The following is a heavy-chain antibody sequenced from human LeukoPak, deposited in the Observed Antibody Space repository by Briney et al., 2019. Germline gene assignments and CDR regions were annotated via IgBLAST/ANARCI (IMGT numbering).Heavy chain of an antibody. Sequence: ASVKVSCKASGYTFTSYDINWVRQATGQGLEWMGWMNPNSGNTGYAQKLQGRVTTTRNTSISTAYMELSSLRSEDTAVYYCARTYYYDSSGYYYWGQGTLVTVSS. J-gene: IGHJ4*02. V-gene: IGHV1-8*01. CDR1: GYTFTSYD. D-gene: IGHD3-22*01. CDR2: MNPNSGNT. CDR3: ARTYYYDSSGYYY.